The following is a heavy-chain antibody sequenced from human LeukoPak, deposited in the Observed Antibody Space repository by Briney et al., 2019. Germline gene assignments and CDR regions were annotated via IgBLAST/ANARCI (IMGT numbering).Heavy chain of an antibody. CDR3: AREETYYYDSSGYCFDY. Sequence: GASVKVSCKASGYTFTSYDISWVRQAPGQGLEWMGWISAYNGNTNYAQKLQGRVTMTTDTSTSTAYMELRSLRSDDTAVYYCAREETYYYDSSGYCFDYWGQGTLVTVSS. CDR2: ISAYNGNT. CDR1: GYTFTSYD. J-gene: IGHJ4*02. D-gene: IGHD3-22*01. V-gene: IGHV1-18*01.